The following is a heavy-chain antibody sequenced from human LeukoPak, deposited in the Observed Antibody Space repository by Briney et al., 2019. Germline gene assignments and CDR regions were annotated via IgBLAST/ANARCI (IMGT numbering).Heavy chain of an antibody. V-gene: IGHV4-39*07. CDR2: IYYSGST. D-gene: IGHD6-13*01. J-gene: IGHJ6*03. Sequence: SETLSLTCTVSGGSIISSSYYWGWIRQPPGKGLEWIGSIYYSGSTDYNPSLKSRVIISVETSKNQFSLKLSSVTAADTAVYYCARAIIPLDIAAAAGDDYYYYMDVWGKGTTVTVSS. CDR1: GGSIISSSYY. CDR3: ARAIIPLDIAAAAGDDYYYYMDV.